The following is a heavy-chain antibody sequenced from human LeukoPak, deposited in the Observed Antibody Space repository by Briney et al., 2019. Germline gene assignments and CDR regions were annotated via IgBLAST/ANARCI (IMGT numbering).Heavy chain of an antibody. J-gene: IGHJ4*02. V-gene: IGHV7-4-1*02. CDR2: INTNTGNP. Sequence: ASVKVSCKASGYTFTSCAMNWVRQAPGQGLEWMGWINTNTGNPTYAQGFTGRFVFSLDTSVSTAYLQISSLKAEDTAVYYCARDSRRGYSYGENDYWGQGTLVTVSS. CDR3: ARDSRRGYSYGENDY. CDR1: GYTFTSCA. D-gene: IGHD5-18*01.